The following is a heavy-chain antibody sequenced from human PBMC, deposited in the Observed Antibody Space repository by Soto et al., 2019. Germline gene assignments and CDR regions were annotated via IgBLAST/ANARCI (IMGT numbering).Heavy chain of an antibody. J-gene: IGHJ4*02. CDR2: IWHDGGNK. CDR1: GFTFSSYG. CDR3: ARDGDVNTGFGKDY. D-gene: IGHD3-16*01. V-gene: IGHV3-33*01. Sequence: VGSLRLSCAASGFTFSSYGMHWVRQAPGKGLEWVAFIWHDGGNKFYAESVKGRFTISRDNSKNTLYLQMTSLSAEDTAMYYCARDGDVNTGFGKDYWGQGTLVTVSS.